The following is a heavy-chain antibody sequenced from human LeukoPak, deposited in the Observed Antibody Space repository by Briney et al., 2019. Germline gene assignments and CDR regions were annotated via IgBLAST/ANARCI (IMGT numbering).Heavy chain of an antibody. V-gene: IGHV3-66*01. D-gene: IGHD3-9*01. Sequence: GGSLRLSCAASGFTTSSHYLHWVRQAPGKGLEWVSVIYTGGATHYAESVRGRFTVSRDDSKNTLYLRMSSLRVEDTAVYYCATRDLQSSSDILKWGQGTLVAVSS. CDR3: ATRDLQSSSDILK. J-gene: IGHJ4*02. CDR1: GFTTSSHY. CDR2: IYTGGAT.